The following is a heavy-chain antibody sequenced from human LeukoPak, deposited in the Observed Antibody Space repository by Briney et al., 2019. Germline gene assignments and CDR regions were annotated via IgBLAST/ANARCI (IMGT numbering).Heavy chain of an antibody. V-gene: IGHV1-46*01. Sequence: ASVKVSCKTSGYTFTNYHIHWVRQAPGQEPEWMGIIHPDGGGTTYAQKFQRRVTMTSDLSTSTVYMQLNSLRSEVTAVYYCARPTPEDHETSGSINSVYLFHYWGQGTLVTVSS. D-gene: IGHD3-22*01. CDR2: IHPDGGGT. CDR1: GYTFTNYH. CDR3: ARPTPEDHETSGSINSVYLFHY. J-gene: IGHJ4*02.